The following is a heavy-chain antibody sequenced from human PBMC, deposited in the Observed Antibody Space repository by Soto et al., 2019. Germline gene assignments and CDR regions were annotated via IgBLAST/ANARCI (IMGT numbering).Heavy chain of an antibody. Sequence: QVQLVQSGAEVKKPGSSVKVSCKASGGTFSSYTISWVRQAPGQGLEWMGRIIPILGIANYAQKFQGRVTITADKSTSTAYMELSSLRSEDTAVYYCAYNWDPFRAVAGETPNACDIWGQGTMVTVSS. CDR1: GGTFSSYT. CDR3: AYNWDPFRAVAGETPNACDI. CDR2: IIPILGIA. V-gene: IGHV1-69*02. D-gene: IGHD6-19*01. J-gene: IGHJ3*02.